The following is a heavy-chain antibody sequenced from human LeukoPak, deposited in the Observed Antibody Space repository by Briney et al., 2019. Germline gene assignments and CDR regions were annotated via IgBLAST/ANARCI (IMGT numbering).Heavy chain of an antibody. CDR3: ARGPRAAAGVRHLNY. Sequence: GASVKVSCKASGYTFTSYDINWVRQATGQGLEWMGWMNPNSGNTGYAQKFQGRVTMTRNTSISTAYMELSSLRSEDTAVYNCARGPRAAAGVRHLNYWGQGTLVTVSS. J-gene: IGHJ4*02. D-gene: IGHD6-13*01. V-gene: IGHV1-8*01. CDR2: MNPNSGNT. CDR1: GYTFTSYD.